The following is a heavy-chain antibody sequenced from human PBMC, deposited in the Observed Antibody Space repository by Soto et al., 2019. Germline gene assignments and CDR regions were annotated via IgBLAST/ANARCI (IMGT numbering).Heavy chain of an antibody. CDR3: VHRQYYYDDSGYYPPFDY. Sequence: SGPTLVNPTQTLTLTCTFSGFSLSTSKVGVGWIRQPPGKALEWLALIYWDDDKRYSPSLKSRLTITKDTSKNQVVLTMTNMDPVDTATYYCVHRQYYYDDSGYYPPFDYWGQGTLVTVSS. J-gene: IGHJ4*02. V-gene: IGHV2-5*02. CDR1: GFSLSTSKVG. D-gene: IGHD3-22*01. CDR2: IYWDDDK.